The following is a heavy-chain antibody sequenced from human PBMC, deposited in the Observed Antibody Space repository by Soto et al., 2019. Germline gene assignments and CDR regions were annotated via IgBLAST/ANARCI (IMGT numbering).Heavy chain of an antibody. J-gene: IGHJ4*02. V-gene: IGHV3-9*01. CDR1: GFTFDDYA. Sequence: PGGSLRLSCAASGFTFDDYAMHLVRQAPGKGLEWVSSISWNSGSIAYADSVKGRFTISRDNAKNSLFLQMSSLRPEDTALYYCAKALDYDSSGYYYFDSWGQGTLVTVSS. D-gene: IGHD3-22*01. CDR3: AKALDYDSSGYYYFDS. CDR2: ISWNSGSI.